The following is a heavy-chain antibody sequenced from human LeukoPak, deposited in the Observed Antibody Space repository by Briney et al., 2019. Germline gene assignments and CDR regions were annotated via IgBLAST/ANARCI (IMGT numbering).Heavy chain of an antibody. V-gene: IGHV3-21*01. CDR3: ASDLSMGYGGNSDY. Sequence: GGSLRLSCAASGFTFSSYSMNWVRQAPGKGLEWVSSISSSSSYIYYADSVKGRFTISRDNAKNSLYLQMNSLRAEDTAVYYCASDLSMGYGGNSDYWGQGTLVTVSS. CDR1: GFTFSSYS. D-gene: IGHD4-23*01. J-gene: IGHJ4*02. CDR2: ISSSSSYI.